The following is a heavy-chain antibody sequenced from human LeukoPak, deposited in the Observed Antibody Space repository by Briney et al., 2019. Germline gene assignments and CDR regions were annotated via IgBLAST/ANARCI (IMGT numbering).Heavy chain of an antibody. J-gene: IGHJ6*03. CDR3: AKDPTMVRGVIVVFDYMDV. CDR2: IWYDGSNK. V-gene: IGHV3-30*02. D-gene: IGHD3-10*01. Sequence: PGGSVRLSCAASGFTFSSYGMHWVRQAPGKGLEWVAFIWYDGSNKYYADSVKGRFTISRDNSKNTLYLQMNSLRAEDTAVYYCAKDPTMVRGVIVVFDYMDVWGKGTTVTVSS. CDR1: GFTFSSYG.